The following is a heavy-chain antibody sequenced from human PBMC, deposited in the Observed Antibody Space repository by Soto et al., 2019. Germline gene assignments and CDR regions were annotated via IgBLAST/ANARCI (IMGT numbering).Heavy chain of an antibody. J-gene: IGHJ4*02. D-gene: IGHD3-22*01. CDR1: GFTVSSNY. Sequence: VGSLRLSCAASGFTVSSNYMSWVRQAPGKGLEWVSVIYSGGSTYYADSVKGRFTISRDNSKNTLYLQMNSLRAEDTAVYYCARDYYDSSGSFDYWGQGTLVTVSS. V-gene: IGHV3-53*01. CDR2: IYSGGST. CDR3: ARDYYDSSGSFDY.